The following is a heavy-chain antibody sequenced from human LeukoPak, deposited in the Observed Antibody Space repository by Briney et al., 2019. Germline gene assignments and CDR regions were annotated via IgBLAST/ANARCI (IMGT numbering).Heavy chain of an antibody. CDR3: ARSLWFGELYY. Sequence: SETLSLTCAVYGGSFSGYSWSWIRQPPGKGLEWIGEINHRGSTNYIPSLKSRVTISVDTSKNQFSLKLSSVTAADTAVYYCARSLWFGELYYWGQGTLVTVSS. V-gene: IGHV4-34*01. D-gene: IGHD3-10*01. CDR2: INHRGST. CDR1: GGSFSGYS. J-gene: IGHJ4*02.